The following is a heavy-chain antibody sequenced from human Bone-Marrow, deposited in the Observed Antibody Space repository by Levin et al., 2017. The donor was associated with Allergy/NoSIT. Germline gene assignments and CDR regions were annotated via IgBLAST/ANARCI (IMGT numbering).Heavy chain of an antibody. J-gene: IGHJ4*02. V-gene: IGHV4-34*01. D-gene: IGHD5-18*01. Sequence: PSETLSLTCAVYGGSFSGYYWSWIRQPPGKGLEWIGEINHSGSTNYNPSLKSRVTISVDTSKNQFSLKLISVTAADTAVYYCARFLSQLWSPQQADYWGQGTLVTVSS. CDR3: ARFLSQLWSPQQADY. CDR1: GGSFSGYY. CDR2: INHSGST.